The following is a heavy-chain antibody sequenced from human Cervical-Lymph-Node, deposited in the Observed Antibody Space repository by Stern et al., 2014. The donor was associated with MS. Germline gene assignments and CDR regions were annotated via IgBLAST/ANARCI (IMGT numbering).Heavy chain of an antibody. CDR2: IIPSIGIA. J-gene: IGHJ3*02. CDR3: ARDGGGVDI. V-gene: IGHV1-69*04. D-gene: IGHD2-8*01. Sequence: VQLVPSGAEVPKPGSSVKVSCTASGGTFRSYAIRWVRQAPGQGLEWVGGIIPSIGIANHAQKFQGRVTITADKSTNTGYMELSSLRSEDTALYYCARDGGGVDIWGQGTMVSVSS. CDR1: GGTFRSYA.